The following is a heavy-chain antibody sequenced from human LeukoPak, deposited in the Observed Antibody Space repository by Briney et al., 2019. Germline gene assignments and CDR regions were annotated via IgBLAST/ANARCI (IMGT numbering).Heavy chain of an antibody. D-gene: IGHD1-26*01. V-gene: IGHV5-51*01. CDR1: GYSFTSYC. CDR3: GMSGDRVALQDDVFDV. CDR2: IYARDSGP. J-gene: IGHJ3*01. Sequence: GESLKISFQVSGYSFTSYCIGWVRQIPGKGLKWMGIIYARDSGPTYSPSFQGQVTISVDKSIITAYLQWSSLKASDTAMYYCGMSGDRVALQDDVFDVWGQGTMVTVST.